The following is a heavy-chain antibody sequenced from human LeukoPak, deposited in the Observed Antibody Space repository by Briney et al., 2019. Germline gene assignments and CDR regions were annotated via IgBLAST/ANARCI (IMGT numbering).Heavy chain of an antibody. CDR3: ARVGKAARSEWFDP. CDR2: ISSSSSYI. V-gene: IGHV3-11*05. J-gene: IGHJ5*02. CDR1: GFTFSGYY. Sequence: PGGSLRLSCEASGFTFSGYYMSWIRQAPGKGLEWVSSISSSSSYIYYADSVKGRFTISRDNSKNTLYLQMNSLRADDTAVYYCARVGKAARSEWFDPWGQGTLVTVSS. D-gene: IGHD6-6*01.